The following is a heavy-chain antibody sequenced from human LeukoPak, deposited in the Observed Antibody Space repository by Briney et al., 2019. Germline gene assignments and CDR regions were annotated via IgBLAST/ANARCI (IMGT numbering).Heavy chain of an antibody. Sequence: SETLSLTCAVYGGSFSGYHWSWIRQPPGKGLEWIGEINHSGSTNYNPSLKSRVTISVDTSKDQFSLKLSSVTAADTAVYYCARVVPSDYYFDYWGQGTLVTVSS. CDR3: ARVVPSDYYFDY. J-gene: IGHJ4*02. CDR1: GGSFSGYH. D-gene: IGHD2-15*01. CDR2: INHSGST. V-gene: IGHV4-34*01.